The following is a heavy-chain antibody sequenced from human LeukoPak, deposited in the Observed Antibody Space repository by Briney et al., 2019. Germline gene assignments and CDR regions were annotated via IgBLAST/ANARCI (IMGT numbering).Heavy chain of an antibody. J-gene: IGHJ1*01. D-gene: IGHD3-10*01. CDR1: GFTFSSYG. CDR2: IRYDGSNK. CDR3: AKAGVRGVIIPLASGAEYFQH. Sequence: PGGSLRLSCAASGFTFSSYGMHWVRQAPGKGLEWVAFIRYDGSNKYYADSVKGRFTISRDNSKNTLYLQMNSLRAEDTAVYYCAKAGVRGVIIPLASGAEYFQHWGQGTLVTVSS. V-gene: IGHV3-30*02.